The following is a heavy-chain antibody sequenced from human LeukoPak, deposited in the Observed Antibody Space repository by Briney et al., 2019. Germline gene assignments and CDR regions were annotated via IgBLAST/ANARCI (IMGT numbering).Heavy chain of an antibody. CDR3: ARERWLVRGYYYYMDV. D-gene: IGHD6-19*01. CDR2: ISAYNGNT. V-gene: IGHV1-18*01. J-gene: IGHJ6*03. Sequence: ASVKVSCKASGYTFTSYGISWVRQAPGQGLEWMGWISAYNGNTNYAQKLQGRVTMTTDTSTSTAYMELRSLRSDDTAVYYCARERWLVRGYYYYMDVWGKGTTVTISS. CDR1: GYTFTSYG.